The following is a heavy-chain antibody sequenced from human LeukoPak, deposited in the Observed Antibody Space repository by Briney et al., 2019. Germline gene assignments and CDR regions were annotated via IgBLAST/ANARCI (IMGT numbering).Heavy chain of an antibody. CDR3: ARDEDSSGWYSTFDY. CDR1: GYTFTSYA. D-gene: IGHD6-19*01. CDR2: INAGNGNT. J-gene: IGHJ4*02. V-gene: IGHV1-3*01. Sequence: EASVTVSCKASGYTFTSYAMHWVRQAPGQRLEWMGWINAGNGNTKYSQKFQGRVTITRDTSASTAYMELSSLRSEDTAVYYCARDEDSSGWYSTFDYWGQGTLVTVSS.